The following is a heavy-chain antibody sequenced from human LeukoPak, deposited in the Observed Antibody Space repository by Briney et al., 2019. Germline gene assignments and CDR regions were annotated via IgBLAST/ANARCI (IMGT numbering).Heavy chain of an antibody. CDR1: GYSISSGYY. V-gene: IGHV4-38-2*02. J-gene: IGHJ3*02. CDR2: IYHSGST. Sequence: SETLSLTCTVSGYSISSGYYWGWIRQPPGKGLEWLGSIYHSGSTNYNPSLKSRVTISVDTSKNQFSLKLSSVTAADTAVYYCARELGSGWSDAFDIWGQGTMVTVSS. CDR3: ARELGSGWSDAFDI. D-gene: IGHD3-3*01.